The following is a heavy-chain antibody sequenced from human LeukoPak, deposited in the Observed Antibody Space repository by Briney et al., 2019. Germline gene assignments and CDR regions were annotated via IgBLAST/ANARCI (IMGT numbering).Heavy chain of an antibody. Sequence: GGSLRLSCATSGFIFSSDSMIWVRQATGKGLEWVSSISSTGAYIYYADSLKGRFTISRDNAKNSLYLQMNSLRADDTAVYYCARGLAAAGTRGPYWGQGTLVTVSS. V-gene: IGHV3-21*01. CDR2: ISSTGAYI. CDR1: GFIFSSDS. D-gene: IGHD6-13*01. CDR3: ARGLAAAGTRGPY. J-gene: IGHJ4*02.